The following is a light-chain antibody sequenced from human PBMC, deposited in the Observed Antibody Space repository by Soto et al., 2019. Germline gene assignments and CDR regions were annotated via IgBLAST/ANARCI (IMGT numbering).Light chain of an antibody. CDR2: GAP. Sequence: ERVMTQSPATLSVSPGERATLSCRASQSVGGDLAWYQQKPGQAPRLLIYGAPSRAPGIPDRFSGSGSGTEFTLTISSLQSEDSAVYYCQQYENCPQLTFGGGTKVEIK. CDR3: QQYENCPQLT. J-gene: IGKJ4*01. V-gene: IGKV3-15*01. CDR1: QSVGGD.